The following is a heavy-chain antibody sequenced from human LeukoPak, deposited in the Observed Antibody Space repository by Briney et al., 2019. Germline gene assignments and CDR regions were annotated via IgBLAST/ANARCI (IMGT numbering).Heavy chain of an antibody. D-gene: IGHD3-10*01. Sequence: ASVKVSCKTSGYTFTSYYMHWVRQAPGQGLEWMGIINPSGGSTSYAQKFQGRVTMTRDTSTSTVYMELSSLRSEDTAVYYCASSGILWFGELLKYYGMDVWGQGTTVTVSS. V-gene: IGHV1-46*01. CDR2: INPSGGST. CDR1: GYTFTSYY. J-gene: IGHJ6*02. CDR3: ASSGILWFGELLKYYGMDV.